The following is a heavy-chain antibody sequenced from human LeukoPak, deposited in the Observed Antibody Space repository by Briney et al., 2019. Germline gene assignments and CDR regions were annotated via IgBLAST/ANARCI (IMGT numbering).Heavy chain of an antibody. CDR1: GDSINSYY. Sequence: SETLSLTCTVSGDSINSYYWSWIRQPAGKGLEWIGRLYTNGSPNYNPSLKSRVTVSVDTSKNQFSLNLRSVTAADTAVYYCARDSGYDLTWGQGALVTVSS. V-gene: IGHV4-4*07. D-gene: IGHD5-12*01. CDR2: LYTNGSP. J-gene: IGHJ4*02. CDR3: ARDSGYDLT.